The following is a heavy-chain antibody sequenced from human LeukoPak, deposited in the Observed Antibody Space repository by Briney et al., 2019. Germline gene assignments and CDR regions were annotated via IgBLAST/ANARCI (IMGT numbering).Heavy chain of an antibody. V-gene: IGHV4-30-2*01. D-gene: IGHD3-16*01. CDR2: IYHGGST. Sequence: PSETLSLTCAVSGGSISSGGYSWSWIRQPPGKGLEWIGYIYHGGSTYYNPSLKSRVTISVDRSKNQFSLKLSSVTAADTAVYYCARVGGGYYYGMDVWGQGTTVTVSS. CDR3: ARVGGGYYYGMDV. CDR1: GGSISSGGYS. J-gene: IGHJ6*02.